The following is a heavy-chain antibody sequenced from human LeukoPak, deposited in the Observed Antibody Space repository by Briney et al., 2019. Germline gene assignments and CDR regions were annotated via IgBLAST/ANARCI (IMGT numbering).Heavy chain of an antibody. V-gene: IGHV3-7*03. CDR2: IAANGNVK. CDR3: VREVFFQFDY. CDR1: GVSFSKDW. Sequence: PGGALRLSCAASGVSFSKDWMGWVRQAPGEGVEWVATIAANGNVKAYAASVQCRFTISTANARPSLPLHLDSLTAEATALYYCVREVFFQFDYWGQGALVTVSS. J-gene: IGHJ4*02.